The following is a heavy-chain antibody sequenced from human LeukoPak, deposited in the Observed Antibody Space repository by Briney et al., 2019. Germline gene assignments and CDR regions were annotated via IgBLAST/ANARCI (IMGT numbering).Heavy chain of an antibody. CDR1: GFTFSSYW. CDR3: ARSVQVYYYGMDV. Sequence: GGSLRLSCAASGFTFSSYWMSWVRQAPGKGLEWVANIKQDGSEKYYVDSVKGRFTISRDNAKNSLYLQMNSLRAEDTAVYYCARSVQVYYYGMDVWGQGTTVTVSS. V-gene: IGHV3-7*01. D-gene: IGHD6-19*01. CDR2: IKQDGSEK. J-gene: IGHJ6*02.